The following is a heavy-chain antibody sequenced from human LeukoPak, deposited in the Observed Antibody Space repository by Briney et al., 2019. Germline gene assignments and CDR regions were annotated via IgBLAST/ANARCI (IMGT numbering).Heavy chain of an antibody. J-gene: IGHJ4*02. CDR3: AREASYYDSSGYYYALDS. Sequence: GGSLRLSCAASGFVYSTSWMSWVRQAPEKGLEWVANIKQDGSEKYYVDSVKGRFTISRDNAKNSLYVQMNSLRAEDTAVYYCAREASYYDSSGYYYALDSWGQGTLVTVSS. CDR1: GFVYSTSW. D-gene: IGHD3-22*01. CDR2: IKQDGSEK. V-gene: IGHV3-7*01.